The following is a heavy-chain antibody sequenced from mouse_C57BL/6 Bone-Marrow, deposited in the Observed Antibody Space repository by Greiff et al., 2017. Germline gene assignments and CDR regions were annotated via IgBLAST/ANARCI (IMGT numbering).Heavy chain of an antibody. CDR3: ARDRDYGSSYDSMDY. J-gene: IGHJ4*01. CDR1: GFTFSSYA. D-gene: IGHD1-1*01. CDR2: ISDGGSYT. V-gene: IGHV5-4*01. Sequence: EVQLQESGGGLVKPGGSLKLSCAASGFTFSSYAMSWVRQTPEKRLEWVATISDGGSYTYYPDNVKGRFTISRDNAKNNLYLQMSHLKSEDTAMYYCARDRDYGSSYDSMDYWDQGTSVTVSS.